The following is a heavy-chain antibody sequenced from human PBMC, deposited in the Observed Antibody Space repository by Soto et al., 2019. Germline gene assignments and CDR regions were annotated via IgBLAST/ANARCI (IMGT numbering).Heavy chain of an antibody. CDR1: GFTFSDSY. J-gene: IGHJ6*02. Sequence: PGGSLRLSCAASGFTFSDSYMSWIRQAPGKGLEWVSSISSSSSYIYYADSVKGRFTISRDNAKNSLYLQMNSLRAEDTAVYYCARASGYDSYEGSFYYYGMDVWGQGTTVTVSS. V-gene: IGHV3-11*06. CDR2: ISSSSSYI. D-gene: IGHD5-12*01. CDR3: ARASGYDSYEGSFYYYGMDV.